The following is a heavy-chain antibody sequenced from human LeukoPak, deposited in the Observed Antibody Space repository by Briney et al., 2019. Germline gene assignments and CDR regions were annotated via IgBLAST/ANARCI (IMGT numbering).Heavy chain of an antibody. Sequence: SETLSLPCAVYGWPFSGYYWSWIRQPPGKGLEWIGEINHSGSTNYNQSLTSRVTISVDTSKNQFSLKLSSVTAADTAVYYCARTKLRLVRDYWGGGSVVSVSS. CDR1: GWPFSGYY. D-gene: IGHD6-13*01. J-gene: IGHJ4*02. CDR3: ARTKLRLVRDY. V-gene: IGHV4-34*01. CDR2: INHSGST.